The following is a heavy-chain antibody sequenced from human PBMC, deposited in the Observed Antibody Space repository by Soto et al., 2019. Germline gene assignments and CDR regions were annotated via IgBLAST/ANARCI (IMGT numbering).Heavy chain of an antibody. V-gene: IGHV3-23*01. CDR1: GFTFSSYA. CDR3: AKTPKKPAQPGRYRNWFDP. J-gene: IGHJ5*02. Sequence: PGVSLRLSCAASGFTFSSYAMSWVRQAPGKGLEWVSAISGSGGSTYYADSVKGRFTISRDNSKNTLYLQMNSLRAEDTAVYYCAKTPKKPAQPGRYRNWFDPWGQGTLVTVSS. CDR2: ISGSGGST. D-gene: IGHD6-19*01.